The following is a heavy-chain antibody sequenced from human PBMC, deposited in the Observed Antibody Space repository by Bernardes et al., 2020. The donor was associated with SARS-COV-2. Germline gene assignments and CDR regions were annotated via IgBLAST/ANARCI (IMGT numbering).Heavy chain of an antibody. V-gene: IGHV3-30*03. D-gene: IGHD2-2*01. J-gene: IGHJ3*01. CDR3: VRLFCSRTSSGGCTYDL. CDR1: GFTFSLSG. Sequence: GGSLRLSCVASGFTFSLSGMHWVRQAPGKGLEWVSFISYEGSNTYYADSVKGRFTVSRDNSKNTLHLQMDSLTTDDTALYYCVRLFCSRTSSGGCTYDLWGQGTMVTVSS. CDR2: ISYEGSNT.